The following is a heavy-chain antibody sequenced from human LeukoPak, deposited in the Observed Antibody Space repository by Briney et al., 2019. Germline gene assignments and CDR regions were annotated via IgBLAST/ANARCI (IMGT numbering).Heavy chain of an antibody. Sequence: PGGSLRLSCAASGFTFGHYAMHWVRQAPGKGLEYVSAISSNGGSTYYANSVKGRFTISRDNSKNTLYLQMGSLRAEDMGVYYCARDSITVSVGAFDIWGQGTMVIVSS. CDR2: ISSNGGST. D-gene: IGHD2-2*01. CDR1: GFTFGHYA. V-gene: IGHV3-64*01. CDR3: ARDSITVSVGAFDI. J-gene: IGHJ3*02.